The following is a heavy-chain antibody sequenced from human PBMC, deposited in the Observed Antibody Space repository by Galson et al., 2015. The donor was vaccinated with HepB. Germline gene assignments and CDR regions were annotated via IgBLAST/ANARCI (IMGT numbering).Heavy chain of an antibody. Sequence: ETLSLTCAVYGGSFSGYYWTWIRQPPGKGLEWIGDINRSGNINCTPSLKSRFTISLDTSKNPLSLQLRSVTAADTGVNYWARADRGVIKVHHHYYLDVWGKGTTVTVSS. D-gene: IGHD3-10*01. CDR3: ARADRGVIKVHHHYYLDV. J-gene: IGHJ6*03. V-gene: IGHV4-34*01. CDR1: GGSFSGYY. CDR2: INRSGNI.